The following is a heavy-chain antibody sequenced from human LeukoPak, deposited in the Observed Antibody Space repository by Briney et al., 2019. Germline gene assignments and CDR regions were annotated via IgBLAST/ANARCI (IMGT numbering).Heavy chain of an antibody. CDR1: GFTFSSYS. J-gene: IGHJ4*02. CDR3: VRDQGGAVSY. Sequence: GGSLRLSSAASGFTFSSYSMNWVRQAPGKGLEWVSYISSLSGTIDYADSVKGRFIISRDNAKNSLFLQMNSLRAEDTAVYYCVRDQGGAVSYWGQGTLVTVSS. D-gene: IGHD3-16*01. V-gene: IGHV3-48*01. CDR2: ISSLSGTI.